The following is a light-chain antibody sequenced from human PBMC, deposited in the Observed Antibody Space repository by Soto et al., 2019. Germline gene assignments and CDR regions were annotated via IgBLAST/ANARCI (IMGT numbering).Light chain of an antibody. Sequence: AIRMTQSPSSLSASAGDRVAIACRASQDVGRYLAWYQQKPGQAPKLLIYGASTLQSGVPSRFSGGGSGTAFPLTISCLQSEDFATYYCQHYKNYPWTFGQGTKVEIK. CDR3: QHYKNYPWT. CDR1: QDVGRY. CDR2: GAS. V-gene: IGKV1-8*01. J-gene: IGKJ1*01.